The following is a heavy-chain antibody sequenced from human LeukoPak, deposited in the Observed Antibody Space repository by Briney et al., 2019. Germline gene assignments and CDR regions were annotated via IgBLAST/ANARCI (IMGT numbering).Heavy chain of an antibody. Sequence: PGTSLRLSCTASGYTFSNAWMSWVRQAPGKGLEWVGRIKSKTDGGTTDYAAPVKGRFTISRDDSKNTLYLQMNSLKTEDTAVYYCTTGVVVPAAIGYFDYWGQGTLVTVSS. CDR1: GYTFSNAW. CDR2: IKSKTDGGTT. V-gene: IGHV3-15*01. D-gene: IGHD2-2*01. CDR3: TTGVVVPAAIGYFDY. J-gene: IGHJ4*02.